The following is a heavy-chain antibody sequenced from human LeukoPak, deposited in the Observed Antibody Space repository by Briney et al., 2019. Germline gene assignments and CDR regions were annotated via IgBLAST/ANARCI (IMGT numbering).Heavy chain of an antibody. CDR2: IYYTGST. CDR3: ARLTLGAPMDV. CDR1: GGSIRTYP. V-gene: IGHV4-59*01. D-gene: IGHD3-16*01. Sequence: KPSETLSLTCTVSGGSIRTYPWTWVRQSPGKGLQWLGYIYYTGSTSYNPSLKSRVTISVDTSKNQFSLKLSSVTAADTAVYYCARLTLGAPMDVWGKGTTVTVSS. J-gene: IGHJ6*04.